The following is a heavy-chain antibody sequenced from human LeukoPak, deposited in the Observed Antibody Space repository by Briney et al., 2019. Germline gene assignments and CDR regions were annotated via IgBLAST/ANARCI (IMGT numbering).Heavy chain of an antibody. CDR3: ASRVYGLGSFNY. Sequence: PSETLSLTCTVSGDSISSTSYYWAWIRQPPGKGLEWIGSIYNSGTTYYNPSLKSRVTISVDTSKNQFSLKVSSVTAADTAVYYCASRVYGLGSFNYWGQGTLVTVSP. D-gene: IGHD3-10*01. CDR2: IYNSGTT. V-gene: IGHV4-39*01. J-gene: IGHJ4*01. CDR1: GDSISSTSYY.